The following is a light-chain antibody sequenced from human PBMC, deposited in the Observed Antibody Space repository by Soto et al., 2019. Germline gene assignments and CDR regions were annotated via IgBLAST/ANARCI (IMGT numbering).Light chain of an antibody. CDR2: GAS. CDR1: QSPRNN. J-gene: IGKJ2*01. Sequence: EIVMTQSPATPSVSPGDRATLSCRASQSPRNNLAWFQQKPGQAPRLLLYGASTRATGIPARFSGSGSGTEFTLTISSLQSEDFAVYFCQQYDNWPHTFGQGTKLEIK. CDR3: QQYDNWPHT. V-gene: IGKV3-15*01.